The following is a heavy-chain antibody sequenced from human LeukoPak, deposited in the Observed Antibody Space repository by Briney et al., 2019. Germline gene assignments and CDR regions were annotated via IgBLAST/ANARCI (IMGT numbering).Heavy chain of an antibody. CDR2: INHSGSI. Sequence: NPSETLSLTCAVYGGSFSGYYWSWIRQPPGKGLEWIGEINHSGSINYHPSHKSRVTISVDTSKNQFSLKLSSVTAADTAVYYCASLSSSWYYVDYYYYYMDVWGKGTTVTVSS. V-gene: IGHV4-34*01. CDR3: ASLSSSWYYVDYYYYYMDV. J-gene: IGHJ6*03. CDR1: GGSFSGYY. D-gene: IGHD6-13*01.